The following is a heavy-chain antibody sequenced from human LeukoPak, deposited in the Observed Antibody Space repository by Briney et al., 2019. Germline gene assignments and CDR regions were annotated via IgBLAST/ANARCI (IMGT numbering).Heavy chain of an antibody. Sequence: SETLSLTCGVSGASISSRGSSWTWVRQPPGGRLQWIGYIYYSGTPYYNPSLRGRVSMSLDRSNNQFSLKLTSLTAADTAVYYCGTSNDFWAGLGLGFWGKGNTVTVSS. CDR3: GTSNDFWAGLGLGF. CDR1: GASISSRGSS. J-gene: IGHJ6*04. V-gene: IGHV4-30-4*07. CDR2: IYYSGTP. D-gene: IGHD3/OR15-3a*01.